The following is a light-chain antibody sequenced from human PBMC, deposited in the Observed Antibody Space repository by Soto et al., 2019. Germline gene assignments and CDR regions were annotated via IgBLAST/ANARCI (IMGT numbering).Light chain of an antibody. CDR3: QQYNNWPQT. Sequence: EIVMTQSPATLSVSPGERATLSCRASQSVSGNLAWYQQNPGQAPRLLIYCASTRATGIPARFSGSGSGTEFILAISTLQSEDFAVYYCQQYNNWPQTFGQGTKLEIK. CDR2: CAS. J-gene: IGKJ2*01. V-gene: IGKV3-15*01. CDR1: QSVSGN.